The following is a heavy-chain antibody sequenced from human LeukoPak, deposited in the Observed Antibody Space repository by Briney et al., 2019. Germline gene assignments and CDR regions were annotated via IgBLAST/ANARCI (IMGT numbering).Heavy chain of an antibody. CDR2: ISSSDTI. CDR3: AREANGYNWNIDY. D-gene: IGHD5-24*01. J-gene: IGHJ4*02. V-gene: IGHV3-48*03. Sequence: PGGSLRLSCAASGFTFNTDEMNWVRQAPGKGLEWVSYISSSDTIYYADSVKGRFTISRDNAKNSLYLQMNSLRAEDTAVYYCAREANGYNWNIDYWGQGTLVTVSS. CDR1: GFTFNTDE.